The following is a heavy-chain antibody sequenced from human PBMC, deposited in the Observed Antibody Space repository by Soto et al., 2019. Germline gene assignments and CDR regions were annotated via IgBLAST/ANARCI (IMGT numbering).Heavy chain of an antibody. D-gene: IGHD3-10*01. CDR1: GYTFTSYA. J-gene: IGHJ6*02. Sequence: PSVKVSCKASGYTFTSYAMHWVRQAPGQRLEWMGWINAGNGNTKYSQKFQGRVTITRDTSASTAYMELSSLRSEDTAVYYCARAYYGSNGMDVWGQGTTVTVSS. CDR2: INAGNGNT. CDR3: ARAYYGSNGMDV. V-gene: IGHV1-3*01.